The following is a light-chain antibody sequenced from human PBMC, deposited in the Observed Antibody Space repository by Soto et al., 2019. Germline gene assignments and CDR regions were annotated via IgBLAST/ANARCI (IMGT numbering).Light chain of an antibody. CDR1: QDIATY. CDR3: QQYDNLPPTWT. Sequence: DIQMTQSPSSLSASVGNRVTITCQASQDIATYLNWYQQKPEKAPNLLIYDASNLETGVPSRFSGGGSGTHFTFTISNLQPEDIATYYCQQYDNLPPTWTVGQGTKVDIK. J-gene: IGKJ1*01. CDR2: DAS. V-gene: IGKV1-33*01.